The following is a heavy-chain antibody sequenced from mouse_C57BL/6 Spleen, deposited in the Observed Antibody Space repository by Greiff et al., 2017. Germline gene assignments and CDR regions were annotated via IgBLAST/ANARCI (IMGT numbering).Heavy chain of an antibody. CDR3: ARRGLLRSSSGYHFDY. V-gene: IGHV14-2*01. D-gene: IGHD3-2*02. CDR1: GFNIKDYY. Sequence: VQLQQSGAELVKPGASVKLSCTASGFNIKDYYMHWVKQRTEQGLEWIGRIDPEDGETKYAPKFQGKATITADTSSNTAYLQRSSLTSEDTAVYYCARRGLLRSSSGYHFDYWGQGTTLTVSS. J-gene: IGHJ2*01. CDR2: IDPEDGET.